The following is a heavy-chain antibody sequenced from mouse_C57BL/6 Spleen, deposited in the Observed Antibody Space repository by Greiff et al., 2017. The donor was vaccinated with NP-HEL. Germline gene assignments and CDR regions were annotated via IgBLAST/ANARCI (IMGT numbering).Heavy chain of an antibody. V-gene: IGHV1-69*01. J-gene: IGHJ2*01. Sequence: QVQLQQPGAELVMPGASVKLSCKASGYTLTSYWMHWVKQRPGQGLEWIGEIDPSDSYTNYNQKFKGKSTLTVDKSSSTAYMQLSSLKSEDSAVYYCARRGITNYFDYWGQGTTLTVSS. CDR2: IDPSDSYT. CDR1: GYTLTSYW. D-gene: IGHD1-3*01. CDR3: ARRGITNYFDY.